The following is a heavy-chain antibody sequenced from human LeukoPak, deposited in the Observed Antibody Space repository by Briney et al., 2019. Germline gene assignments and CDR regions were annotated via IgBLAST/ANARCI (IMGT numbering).Heavy chain of an antibody. D-gene: IGHD5-24*01. Sequence: ASVKVSCKASGYTFIGYYMHWVRQAPGQGLEWMGWINPHSGGTNSEQNFQGRVTMSRDTSISTVYIELSRLRSDDTALYYCAREGVIGDGYNFFDYWGQGTLVTVSS. CDR2: INPHSGGT. CDR3: AREGVIGDGYNFFDY. V-gene: IGHV1-2*02. CDR1: GYTFIGYY. J-gene: IGHJ4*02.